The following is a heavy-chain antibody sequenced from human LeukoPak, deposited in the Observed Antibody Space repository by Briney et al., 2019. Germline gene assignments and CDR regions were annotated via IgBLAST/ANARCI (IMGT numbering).Heavy chain of an antibody. CDR2: IYYSGST. CDR3: ARMDVATKNLDY. CDR1: GGSISGYY. Sequence: PSETLSLTCTVSGGSISGYYWSWIRQPPGKGLEWIGYIYYSGSTNYNPSLKSRVTISVDTSENQFSLKLSSVTAADTAVYYCARMDVATKNLDYWGQGTLVTVSS. J-gene: IGHJ4*02. D-gene: IGHD5-12*01. V-gene: IGHV4-59*08.